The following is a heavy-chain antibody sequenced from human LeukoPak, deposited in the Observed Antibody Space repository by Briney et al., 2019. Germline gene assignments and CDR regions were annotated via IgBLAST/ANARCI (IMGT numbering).Heavy chain of an antibody. Sequence: PGGSLRLSCAASGFTFSIYAMSWVRQAPGKGLEWVSSIGGSGSGYSTYYADSVKGRFTISRDTSKNTLYLQMNSLRAEDTAVYYCAREVREGRIAVATDYWGQGTLVTVSS. D-gene: IGHD6-19*01. V-gene: IGHV3-23*01. J-gene: IGHJ4*02. CDR3: AREVREGRIAVATDY. CDR1: GFTFSIYA. CDR2: IGGSGSGYST.